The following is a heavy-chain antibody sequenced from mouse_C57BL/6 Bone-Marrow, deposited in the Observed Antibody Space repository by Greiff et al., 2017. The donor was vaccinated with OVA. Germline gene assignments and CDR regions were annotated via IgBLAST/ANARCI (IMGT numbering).Heavy chain of an antibody. CDR3: ADYYFDY. J-gene: IGHJ2*01. CDR1: GYTFTSYW. V-gene: IGHV1-59*01. CDR2: IDPSDSYT. Sequence: QVQLQQPGAELVRPGTSVKLSCKASGYTFTSYWMHWVKQRPGQGLEWIGVIDPSDSYTNYNQKFKGKATLTVDTSSSTAYMQLSSLTSEDSAVYYYADYYFDYWGQGTTLTVSS.